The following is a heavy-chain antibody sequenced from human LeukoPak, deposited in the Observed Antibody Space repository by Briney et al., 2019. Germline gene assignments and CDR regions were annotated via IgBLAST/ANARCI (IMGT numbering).Heavy chain of an antibody. CDR1: GFTFSSYG. CDR3: AKDGDGYNLRYYFDY. J-gene: IGHJ4*02. Sequence: PGGSLRLSCAASGFTFSSYGMHWVRQAPGKGLEWVAVISYDGSNKYYADSVKGRFTISRDNSKNTLYLQMNSLRAEDTAVYYCAKDGDGYNLRYYFDYWGQGTLITVSS. D-gene: IGHD5-24*01. V-gene: IGHV3-30*18. CDR2: ISYDGSNK.